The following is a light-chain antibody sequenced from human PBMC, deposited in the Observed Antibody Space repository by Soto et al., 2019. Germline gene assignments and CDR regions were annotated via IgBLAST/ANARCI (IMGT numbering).Light chain of an antibody. Sequence: QSVLTQPASVSGSPGQSITISCTGTSSDVGGYNYVSWYQQHPGKAPKLMIYDVSNRPSGVSNRFSGSKSGNTASLTISGLQAEDEAEYDCSSYTSSSTYVVFGGGTKLTVL. CDR2: DVS. V-gene: IGLV2-14*01. CDR1: SSDVGGYNY. J-gene: IGLJ2*01. CDR3: SSYTSSSTYVV.